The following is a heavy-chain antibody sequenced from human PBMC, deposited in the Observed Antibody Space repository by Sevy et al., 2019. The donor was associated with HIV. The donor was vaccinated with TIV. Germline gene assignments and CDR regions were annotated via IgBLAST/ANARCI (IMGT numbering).Heavy chain of an antibody. Sequence: GGSLRLSCVGSGFTFSKYWLSWVRQAPGKGLEWVARIKHDGFEKYYVDSVKGRFTTSKDNAKNSLFLEMNSLRVEDTAVYYCARAAYYDFWCGYSPRGMDVWGQGTTVTVSS. CDR2: IKHDGFEK. V-gene: IGHV3-7*01. CDR3: ARAAYYDFWCGYSPRGMDV. D-gene: IGHD3-3*01. J-gene: IGHJ6*02. CDR1: GFTFSKYW.